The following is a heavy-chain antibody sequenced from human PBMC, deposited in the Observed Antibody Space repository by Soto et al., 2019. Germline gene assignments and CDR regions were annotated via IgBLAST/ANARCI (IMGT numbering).Heavy chain of an antibody. CDR3: AKGRYCSGGSCQRVDWFDP. V-gene: IGHV3-30*18. Sequence: TGGSLRLSCAASGFTFSSYGMHWVRQAPGKGLEWVAVISYDGSNKYYADSVKGRFTISRDNSKNTLYLQMNSLRAEDTAVYYCAKGRYCSGGSCQRVDWFDPWGQGTLVTVSS. CDR2: ISYDGSNK. J-gene: IGHJ5*02. CDR1: GFTFSSYG. D-gene: IGHD2-15*01.